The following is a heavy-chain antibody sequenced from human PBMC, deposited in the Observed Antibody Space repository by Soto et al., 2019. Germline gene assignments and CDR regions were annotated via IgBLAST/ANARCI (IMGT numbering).Heavy chain of an antibody. Sequence: SETLSLTCTVSGGSISSYYWSWIRQPPGKGLEWIGYIYYSGSTNYNPSLKSRVNISVETSKNQFSLKLNSMTAVDTSVYYCARHNYGSGSTYFDYWGQGTLVTVSS. CDR3: ARHNYGSGSTYFDY. V-gene: IGHV4-59*08. CDR2: IYYSGST. CDR1: GGSISSYY. D-gene: IGHD3-10*01. J-gene: IGHJ4*02.